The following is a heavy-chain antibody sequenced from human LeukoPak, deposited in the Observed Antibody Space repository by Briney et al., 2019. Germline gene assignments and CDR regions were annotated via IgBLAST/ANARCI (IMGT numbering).Heavy chain of an antibody. CDR3: AKSGYNRFDY. J-gene: IGHJ4*02. CDR1: GFTFSNSA. V-gene: IGHV3-23*01. D-gene: IGHD5-24*01. CDR2: ISGSGSGGST. Sequence: GGSLRLSCAASGFTFSNSAMSWVRQAPGKGLEWVSSISGSGSGGSTYYADSVKGRFTISRDNSKNTLYLQMNSLRAEDTAVYYCAKSGYNRFDYWGQGTLVTVSS.